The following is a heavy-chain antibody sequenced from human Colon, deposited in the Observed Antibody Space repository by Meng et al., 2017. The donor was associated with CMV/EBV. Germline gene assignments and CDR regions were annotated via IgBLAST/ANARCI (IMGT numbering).Heavy chain of an antibody. CDR3: ARDAAPHCSSTSCYSRNFNY. J-gene: IGHJ4*02. Sequence: GGSLRLSCAASGFTFDDYAVHWVRQAPGKGLEWVSSISSSSSYIYYADSVKGRFTISRDNAKNSLYLQMNSLRAEDTAVYYCARDAAPHCSSTSCYSRNFNYWGQGTLVTVSS. D-gene: IGHD2-2*02. V-gene: IGHV3-21*01. CDR1: GFTFDDYA. CDR2: ISSSSSYI.